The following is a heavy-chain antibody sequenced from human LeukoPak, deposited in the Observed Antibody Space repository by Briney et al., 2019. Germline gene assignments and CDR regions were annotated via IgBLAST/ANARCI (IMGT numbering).Heavy chain of an antibody. V-gene: IGHV3-30*04. J-gene: IGHJ6*04. CDR3: ARDGNSGYNSDYYYGMDV. CDR2: ISYDGTNK. D-gene: IGHD5-12*01. CDR1: GFTFSSFA. Sequence: GGSLRLSCAASGFTFSSFAMHWVRQAPGKGLEWAAAISYDGTNKYNADSVKGRFTISRDNPKNTLYLQMNGLRAEDTAVYYCARDGNSGYNSDYYYGMDVWGKGTTVTVSS.